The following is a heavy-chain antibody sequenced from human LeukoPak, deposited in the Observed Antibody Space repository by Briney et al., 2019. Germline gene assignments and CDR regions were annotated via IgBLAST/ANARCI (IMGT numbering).Heavy chain of an antibody. Sequence: SETLSLTCTVSGGSISSYYWSWIRQPAGKGLEWIGRIYTSGSTNYNPSLKSRVTMSVDTSKNQFSLKLSSVTAADTAVYYCARDATTSSSWYLSWLDPWGQGTLVTVSS. CDR2: IYTSGST. D-gene: IGHD6-13*01. CDR1: GGSISSYY. V-gene: IGHV4-4*07. CDR3: ARDATTSSSWYLSWLDP. J-gene: IGHJ5*02.